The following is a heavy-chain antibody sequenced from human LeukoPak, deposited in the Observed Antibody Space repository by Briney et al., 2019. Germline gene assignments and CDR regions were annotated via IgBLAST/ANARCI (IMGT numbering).Heavy chain of an antibody. CDR1: GFTFSGSA. V-gene: IGHV3-73*01. CDR3: TRHSYSSSSEALYYMDV. Sequence: GVSLRLSCAASGFTFSGSAMHWVRQASGKGREWVGRIRSKANSYATAYAASVKGRFTISRDDSKNTAYLQMNSLKTEDTAVYYCTRHSYSSSSEALYYMDVWGKGTTVTVSS. CDR2: IRSKANSYAT. J-gene: IGHJ6*03. D-gene: IGHD6-6*01.